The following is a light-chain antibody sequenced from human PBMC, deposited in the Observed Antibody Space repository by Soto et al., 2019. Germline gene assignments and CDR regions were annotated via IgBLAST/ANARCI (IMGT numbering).Light chain of an antibody. V-gene: IGKV3-20*01. CDR2: GVS. J-gene: IGKJ1*01. CDR3: QQYHVSPGT. CDR1: QSLTSGF. Sequence: EIVLTQSPGTLSLSPGERATLSCRASQSLTSGFLAWYQQKPGQAPRLLMYGVSSRATGIPDRFSGSGSGTDFTLTISRLEPEDFAVYSCQQYHVSPGTFGQGTKVEIK.